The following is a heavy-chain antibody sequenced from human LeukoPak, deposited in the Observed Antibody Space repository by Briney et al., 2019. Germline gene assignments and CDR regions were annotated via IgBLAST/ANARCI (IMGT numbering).Heavy chain of an antibody. Sequence: ASVKVSCKASGGTFSSYAISWVRQAPGQGLEWMGRIIPIFGTANYAQKFQGRVTITTDESTSTAYMELSSLRSEDTAVYYCARDSGPQRETTVTHFDYWGQGTLVTVSS. CDR3: ARDSGPQRETTVTHFDY. CDR1: GGTFSSYA. V-gene: IGHV1-69*05. D-gene: IGHD4-11*01. J-gene: IGHJ4*02. CDR2: IIPIFGTA.